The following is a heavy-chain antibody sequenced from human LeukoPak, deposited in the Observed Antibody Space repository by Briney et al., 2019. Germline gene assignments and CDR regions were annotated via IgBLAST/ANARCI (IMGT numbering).Heavy chain of an antibody. CDR2: INSGGSNT. D-gene: IGHD2-2*01. J-gene: IGHJ4*02. CDR3: AKDLGLGYCISTSCSPTFDY. CDR1: ALFSRSSW. V-gene: IGHV3-74*01. Sequence: PGGSLRLSCSASALFSRSSWIHCVLRPPGKGLVWVSRINSGGSNTTYSDSAKSRFTISIDNSKDTLYLQMNSLIAEVTAVDYCAKDLGLGYCISTSCSPTFDYWGQGTLVTVSS.